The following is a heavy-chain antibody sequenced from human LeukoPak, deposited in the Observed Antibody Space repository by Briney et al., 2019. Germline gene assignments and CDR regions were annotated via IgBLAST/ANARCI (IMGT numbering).Heavy chain of an antibody. J-gene: IGHJ4*02. D-gene: IGHD6-13*01. CDR2: INHSGST. CDR1: GGSFSGYY. V-gene: IGHV4-34*01. Sequence: SETLSLTCAVYGGSFSGYYWSWVRQPPGKGLEWIGEINHSGSTNNNPTLKSRVTISVDTSKKQLPLKLSSVTAADTAVYYCASIDVGYSSSWFLRTPIDYWGQGTLVTVSS. CDR3: ASIDVGYSSSWFLRTPIDY.